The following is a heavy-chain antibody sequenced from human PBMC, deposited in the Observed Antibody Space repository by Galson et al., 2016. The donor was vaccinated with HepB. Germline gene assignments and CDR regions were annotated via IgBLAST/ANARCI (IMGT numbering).Heavy chain of an antibody. D-gene: IGHD2-8*01. CDR2: IWYDGSNK. V-gene: IGHV3-33*01. CDR1: GFTFGRHG. CDR3: ARDRGVYVYYSYGMDV. Sequence: SLRLSCAASGFTFGRHGMHWVRQAPGKGPEWVAVIWYDGSNKYYADSVKGRFTISSDNSENTVYLQMNSLRADDTAVYYCARDRGVYVYYSYGMDVWGQGTTVAVSS. J-gene: IGHJ6*02.